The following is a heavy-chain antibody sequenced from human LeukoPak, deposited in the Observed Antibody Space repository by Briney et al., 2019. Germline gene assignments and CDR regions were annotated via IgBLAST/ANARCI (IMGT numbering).Heavy chain of an antibody. V-gene: IGHV3-74*01. Sequence: GGSLRLSCAVSGLTFNSYWMSWVRQAPGKGLVWVSRINSDGSTTNYVDSVKGRFTISRDNAKNTLYLQMNNLRAEDTAVYYCATDRVRGVIPLGYWGQGTLVTVSS. CDR2: INSDGSTT. CDR1: GLTFNSYW. J-gene: IGHJ4*02. CDR3: ATDRVRGVIPLGY. D-gene: IGHD3-10*01.